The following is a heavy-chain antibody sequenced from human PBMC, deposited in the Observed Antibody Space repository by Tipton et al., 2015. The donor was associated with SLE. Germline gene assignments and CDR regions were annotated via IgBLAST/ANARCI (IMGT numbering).Heavy chain of an antibody. CDR2: IRFDGNKE. CDR3: AKGRDWSYFDY. J-gene: IGHJ4*02. D-gene: IGHD1-1*01. CDR1: GFTFSAYG. Sequence: SLRLSCTASGFTFSAYGMHWVRQAPGKGLEWVTFIRFDGNKEYYADPVKGRFTISRDNSENTLFLQINSLRTDDTAVYYCAKGRDWSYFDYWGQGTLVTVAS. V-gene: IGHV3-30*02.